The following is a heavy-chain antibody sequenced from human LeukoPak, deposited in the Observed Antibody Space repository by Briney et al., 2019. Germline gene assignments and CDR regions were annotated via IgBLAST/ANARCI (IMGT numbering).Heavy chain of an antibody. CDR3: ATSVSSGYYNHDAFDI. Sequence: GGSLRLSCTTSGFTFGTHTMHWFRQAPGKGLQWIGFIRSSGTTQYAASVKGRFTISRDDSKSIAYLQMNSLRAEDTAVYYCATSVSSGYYNHDAFDIWGQGTMVTVSS. V-gene: IGHV3-49*03. J-gene: IGHJ3*02. CDR1: GFTFGTHT. D-gene: IGHD3-22*01. CDR2: IRSSGTT.